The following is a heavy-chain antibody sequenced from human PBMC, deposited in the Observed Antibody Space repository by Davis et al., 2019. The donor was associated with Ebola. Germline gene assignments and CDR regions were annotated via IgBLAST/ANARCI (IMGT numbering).Heavy chain of an antibody. CDR3: ARGRWSLDY. J-gene: IGHJ4*02. CDR2: ISYDGSNK. D-gene: IGHD2-15*01. Sequence: GESLKISCVASGFSFTSYSMNWVRQAPGKGLEWVAVISYDGSNKYYADSVKGRFTISRDNSKNTLYLQMNSLRAEDTAVYYCARGRWSLDYWGQGTLVTVSS. V-gene: IGHV3-30*03. CDR1: GFSFTSYS.